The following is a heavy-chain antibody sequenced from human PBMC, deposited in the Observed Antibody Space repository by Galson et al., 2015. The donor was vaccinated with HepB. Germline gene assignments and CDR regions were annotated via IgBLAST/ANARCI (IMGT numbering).Heavy chain of an antibody. D-gene: IGHD6-19*01. CDR2: ISAYNGNT. V-gene: IGHV1-18*01. CDR1: GYTFTSYG. J-gene: IGHJ3*02. Sequence: SVKVSCKASGYTFTSYGISWVRQAPGQGLEWMGWISAYNGNTNYAQKLQGRVTMTTDTSTSTAYMELRSLRSDDTAVYYCARVTRIAVAGPLYPIDAFDIWGQGTMVTVSS. CDR3: ARVTRIAVAGPLYPIDAFDI.